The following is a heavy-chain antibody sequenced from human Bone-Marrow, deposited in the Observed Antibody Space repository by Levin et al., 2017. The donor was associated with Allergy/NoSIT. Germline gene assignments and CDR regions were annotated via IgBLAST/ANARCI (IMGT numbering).Heavy chain of an antibody. D-gene: IGHD6-25*01. V-gene: IGHV4-34*01. CDR3: ARSRLDP. J-gene: IGHJ5*02. CDR2: INHSGST. Sequence: SETLSLTCAVYGGSFSGYYWSWIRQPPGKGLEWIGEINHSGSTNYNPSLKSRVTISVDTSKNQFSLKLSSVTAADTAVYYCARSRLDPWGQGTLVTVSS. CDR1: GGSFSGYY.